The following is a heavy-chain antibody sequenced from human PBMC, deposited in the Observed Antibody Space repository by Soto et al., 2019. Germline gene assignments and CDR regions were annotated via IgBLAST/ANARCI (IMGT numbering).Heavy chain of an antibody. V-gene: IGHV4-59*01. CDR3: ARDQRRYCSSTSCYPEGWFDP. CDR2: IYYSGST. CDR1: GGSISSYY. Sequence: SETLSLTCTVSGGSISSYYGSWIRQPPGKGLEWIGYIYYSGSTNYNPSLKSRVTISVDTSKNQFSLKLSSVTAADTAVYYCARDQRRYCSSTSCYPEGWFDPWGQGTLVTVSS. D-gene: IGHD2-2*01. J-gene: IGHJ5*02.